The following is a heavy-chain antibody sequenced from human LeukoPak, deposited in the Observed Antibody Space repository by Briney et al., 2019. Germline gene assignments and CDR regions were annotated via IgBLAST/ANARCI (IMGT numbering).Heavy chain of an antibody. D-gene: IGHD6-19*01. CDR3: ARMYSSGWHGLDY. J-gene: IGHJ4*02. V-gene: IGHV3-21*01. Sequence: GGSLRLSCAGSGFTFSSYGMSWVRQAPGKGLEWVSSISSSSSYIYYADSVKGRFTISRDNAKNSLYLQMNSLRAEDTAVYYCARMYSSGWHGLDYWGQGTLVTVSS. CDR2: ISSSSSYI. CDR1: GFTFSSYG.